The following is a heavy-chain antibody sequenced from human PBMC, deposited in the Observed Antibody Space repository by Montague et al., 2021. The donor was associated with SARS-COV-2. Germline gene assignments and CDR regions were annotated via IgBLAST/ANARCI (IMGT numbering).Heavy chain of an antibody. CDR2: ITASSIYI. CDR1: GFTFSTYP. V-gene: IGHV3-21*01. CDR3: TRDAFTMIIDAFNI. Sequence: SLRLSCAASGFTFSTYPMNWVRQAPGQGLDCVSSITASSIYIYYADSLQGRFTISRDNAKNSLYLQMNSLRAEDTAVYYCTRDAFTMIIDAFNIWGQGTKVTVSS. D-gene: IGHD3-22*01. J-gene: IGHJ3*02.